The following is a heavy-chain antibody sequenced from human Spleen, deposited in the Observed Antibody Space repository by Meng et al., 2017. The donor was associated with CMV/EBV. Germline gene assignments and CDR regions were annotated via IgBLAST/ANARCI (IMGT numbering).Heavy chain of an antibody. V-gene: IGHV1-2*02. D-gene: IGHD2-2*01. CDR3: ARSSRHCSSTSCEPYYYYYGMDV. J-gene: IGHJ6*02. Sequence: ASVKVSCKASAYTFTSYDINWVRQATGQGLEWMGWINPNSGGTNHAQKFQGRVTMTRDTSISTAYMELSRLRSDDTAVYYCARSSRHCSSTSCEPYYYYYGMDVWGQGTTVTVSS. CDR2: INPNSGGT. CDR1: AYTFTSYD.